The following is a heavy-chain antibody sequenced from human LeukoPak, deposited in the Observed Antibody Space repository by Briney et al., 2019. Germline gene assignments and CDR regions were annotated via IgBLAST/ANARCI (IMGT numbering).Heavy chain of an antibody. CDR1: GYSFTTYW. Sequence: GESLKISCKGSGYSFTTYWISWVRQMPGKGLEWMGRIDPSDSYTNYSPSFQGHVTLSADKSFSTAYLQWTSLKASDTAMYYCVRHAKAYGSSCDYWGQGTLVTVSS. CDR3: VRHAKAYGSSCDY. V-gene: IGHV5-10-1*01. D-gene: IGHD6-13*01. J-gene: IGHJ4*02. CDR2: IDPSDSYT.